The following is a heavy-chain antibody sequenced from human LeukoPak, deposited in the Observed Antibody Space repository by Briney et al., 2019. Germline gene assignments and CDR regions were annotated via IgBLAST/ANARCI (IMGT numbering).Heavy chain of an antibody. D-gene: IGHD3-16*02. V-gene: IGHV4-31*03. J-gene: IGHJ4*02. Sequence: SQTLSPPCSLSGRPICCGGLFGRSIRQYPGRGLEWIGYIRDSGTTYYNPSLKSRVTISLGTSKNQFSLNLSSVTAADTAVYYCARASRWGDLSLGYWGQGTLVTVSS. CDR2: IRDSGTT. CDR1: GRPICCGGLF. CDR3: ARASRWGDLSLGY.